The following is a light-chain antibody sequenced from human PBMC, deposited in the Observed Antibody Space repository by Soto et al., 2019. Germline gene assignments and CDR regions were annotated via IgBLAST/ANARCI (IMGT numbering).Light chain of an antibody. V-gene: IGKV3-15*01. Sequence: ERVMTQSPGTLSVSPGERATLSCRASQSVSSDLAWYQQKPGQAPRLLIYGASTRATGIPARFSGSGSGTEFTLTISSLQSEDFAVYYCQQYNNWPRTFGQGTNVEIK. J-gene: IGKJ1*01. CDR1: QSVSSD. CDR3: QQYNNWPRT. CDR2: GAS.